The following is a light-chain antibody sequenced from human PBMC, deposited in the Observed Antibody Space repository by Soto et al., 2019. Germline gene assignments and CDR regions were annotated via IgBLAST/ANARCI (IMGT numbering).Light chain of an antibody. CDR3: QSNDSPLSARYV. CDR1: SSNIGAGYD. CDR2: GNI. J-gene: IGLJ1*01. Sequence: QSVLTQPPSVSGAPGQRVTISCTGSSSNIGAGYDVHWYQQRPGTAPKLLIFGNINRPSGVPDRFSGSKSGTSASLSITGLQAEDEGDYFCQSNDSPLSARYVFGTGTKSPS. V-gene: IGLV1-40*01.